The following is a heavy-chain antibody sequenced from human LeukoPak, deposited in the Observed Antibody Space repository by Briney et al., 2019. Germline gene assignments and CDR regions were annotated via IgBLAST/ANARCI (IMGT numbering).Heavy chain of an antibody. CDR3: ARSPGGLGYCSSTSCHGTEYYFDY. CDR1: GGSISSYY. CDR2: IYYSGST. V-gene: IGHV4-59*08. J-gene: IGHJ4*02. Sequence: SETLSLTCTVSGGSISSYYWSWIRQPPGKGLEWIGYIYYSGSTNYNPSLKNRVTISVDTSKNQFSLKLSSVTAADTAVYYCARSPGGLGYCSSTSCHGTEYYFDYWGQGTLITVSS. D-gene: IGHD2-2*01.